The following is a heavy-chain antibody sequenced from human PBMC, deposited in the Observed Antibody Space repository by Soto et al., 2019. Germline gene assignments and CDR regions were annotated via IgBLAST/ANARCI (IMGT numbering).Heavy chain of an antibody. CDR3: ARWSAIVGGAEALHV. J-gene: IGHJ3*01. D-gene: IGHD1-26*01. Sequence: QVQLVQSGAEVKKPGASVRVSCKTSGYTFINYGITWVRQAPGQGLEWMGWLSAYNGDTSSSEKLQDRFTMTPDTSTNTVYMDLRSLTSDATAVYYCARWSAIVGGAEALHVCGQGTM. CDR1: GYTFINYG. V-gene: IGHV1-18*01. CDR2: LSAYNGDT.